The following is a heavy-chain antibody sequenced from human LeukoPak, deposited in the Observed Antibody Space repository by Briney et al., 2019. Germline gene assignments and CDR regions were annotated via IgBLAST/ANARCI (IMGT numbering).Heavy chain of an antibody. CDR2: INTGNGDT. J-gene: IGHJ4*02. Sequence: ASVKVSCKASGYTFITYPMHWVRQAPGQRLEWMGWINTGNGDTKYSQKFQGRVTITRDTSASTAFMELSSLRSEETAVYYCARDRRVGATGFDYWGQGTLVTVSS. V-gene: IGHV1-3*04. CDR1: GYTFITYP. CDR3: ARDRRVGATGFDY. D-gene: IGHD1-26*01.